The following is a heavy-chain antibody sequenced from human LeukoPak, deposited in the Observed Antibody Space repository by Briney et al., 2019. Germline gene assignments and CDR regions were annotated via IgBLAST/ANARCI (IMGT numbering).Heavy chain of an antibody. CDR2: VDSSGNT. CDR3: ARQFLVGSTFHAFDL. Sequence: SETLSLTCGVPVVSMNGYYWSWLRQSAGNRLEWIGHVDSSGNTNYNPSLESRVTMSVDTSKKQFSLKLTSVTAADMAVYFCARQFLVGSTFHAFDLWGQGARVTVSS. J-gene: IGHJ3*01. CDR1: VVSMNGYY. V-gene: IGHV4-4*07. D-gene: IGHD1-26*01.